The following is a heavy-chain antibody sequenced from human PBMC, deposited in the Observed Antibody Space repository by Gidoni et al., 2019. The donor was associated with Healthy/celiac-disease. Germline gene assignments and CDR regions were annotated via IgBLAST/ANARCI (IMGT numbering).Heavy chain of an antibody. D-gene: IGHD3-22*01. V-gene: IGHV1-3*05. CDR2: INAGNGNT. CDR3: ARRYDSSGYYSFDY. Sequence: QVQHVQSGAEEKKPGASVEVSCKASGYNFTSYAMHWVRQAPGQRLEWMGWINAGNGNTKYSQKFQGRVTITRDTSASTAYMELSSLRSEDTAVYYCARRYDSSGYYSFDYWGQGTLVTVSS. CDR1: GYNFTSYA. J-gene: IGHJ4*02.